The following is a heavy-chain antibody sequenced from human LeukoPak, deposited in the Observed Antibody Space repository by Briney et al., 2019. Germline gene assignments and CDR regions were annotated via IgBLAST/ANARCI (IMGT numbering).Heavy chain of an antibody. D-gene: IGHD3-3*01. Sequence: ASVKVSCKASGYTFTSYYMHWVRQAPGQGLGWMGIINPSGGSTSYAQKFQGRVTMTRDTSTSTVYMELSSLRSEDTAVYYCARVERSLRFLNGMDVWGQGTTVTVSS. CDR3: ARVERSLRFLNGMDV. CDR2: INPSGGST. J-gene: IGHJ6*02. V-gene: IGHV1-46*01. CDR1: GYTFTSYY.